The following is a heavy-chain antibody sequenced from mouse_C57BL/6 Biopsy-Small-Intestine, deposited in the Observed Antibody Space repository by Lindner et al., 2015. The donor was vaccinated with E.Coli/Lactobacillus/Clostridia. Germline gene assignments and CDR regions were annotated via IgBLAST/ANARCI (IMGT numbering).Heavy chain of an antibody. V-gene: IGHV5-17*01. CDR1: GFTFSDYG. CDR3: ARGSWPAWFAY. Sequence: VQLQESGGGLVKPGGSLKLSCAASGFTFSDYGMHWVRQAPEKGLEWVAYISSGSSTIYYADTVKGRFTISRDNAKNTLFLQMTSLRSEDTAMYYCARGSWPAWFAYWGQGTLVTVSA. CDR2: ISSGSSTI. J-gene: IGHJ3*01.